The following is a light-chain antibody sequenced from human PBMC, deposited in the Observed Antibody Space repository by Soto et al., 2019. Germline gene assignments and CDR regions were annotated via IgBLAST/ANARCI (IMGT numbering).Light chain of an antibody. J-gene: IGLJ1*01. CDR1: NTDLGGYNY. Sequence: QSALTQPDSVSGYLGESITISCTGTNTDLGGYNYVSWYQQHPGKAPILVIYDVSSRPSGISNRSSGPKSGFTASLTISGVQAADDDHYYCSAYRAYRPLDVFGTGTKVTVL. V-gene: IGLV2-14*01. CDR3: SAYRAYRPLDV. CDR2: DVS.